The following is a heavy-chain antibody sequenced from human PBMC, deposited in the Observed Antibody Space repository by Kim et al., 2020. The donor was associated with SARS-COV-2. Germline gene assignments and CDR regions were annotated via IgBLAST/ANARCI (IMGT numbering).Heavy chain of an antibody. Sequence: GGSLRLSCAASGFSFSSYWMQWVRQAPGKGLVWVSLISSDGSITRYADSVKGRFAISRDNAKNTLYLQMNSLRAEDTAVYYCVREGYSSSWFWGFDYWGQGTLVTVSS. CDR3: VREGYSSSWFWGFDY. J-gene: IGHJ4*02. D-gene: IGHD6-13*01. CDR1: GFSFSSYW. V-gene: IGHV3-74*01. CDR2: ISSDGSIT.